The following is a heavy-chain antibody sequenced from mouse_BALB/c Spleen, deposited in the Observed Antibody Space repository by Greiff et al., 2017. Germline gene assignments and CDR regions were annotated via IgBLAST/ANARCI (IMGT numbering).Heavy chain of an antibody. D-gene: IGHD1-2*01. CDR2: IYPGDGDT. Sequence: QVQLKESGAELARPGASVKLSCKASGYTFTSYWMQWVKQRPGQGLEWIGAIYPGDGDTRYTQKFKGKATLTADKSSSTAYMQLSSLASEDSAVYYCARGDYYGYSSYWYFDVWGAGTTVTVSS. V-gene: IGHV1-87*01. J-gene: IGHJ1*01. CDR3: ARGDYYGYSSYWYFDV. CDR1: GYTFTSYW.